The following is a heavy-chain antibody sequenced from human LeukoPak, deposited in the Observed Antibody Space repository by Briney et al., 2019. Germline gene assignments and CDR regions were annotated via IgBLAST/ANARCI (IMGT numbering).Heavy chain of an antibody. J-gene: IGHJ4*02. D-gene: IGHD3-10*01. CDR2: INHSGST. CDR1: GGSFSGYY. CDR3: AAYPFRGDTHYFDY. V-gene: IGHV4-34*01. Sequence: SETLSLTCAVYGGSFSGYYWSWIRQPPGKGLEWIGEINHSGSTNYNPSLKSRVTISVDTSKNQFSLKLSSVTAADTAVYYCAAYPFRGDTHYFDYWGQGILVTVSS.